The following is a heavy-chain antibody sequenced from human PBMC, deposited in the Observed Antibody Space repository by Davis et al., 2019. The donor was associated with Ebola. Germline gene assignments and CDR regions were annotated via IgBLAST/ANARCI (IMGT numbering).Heavy chain of an antibody. Sequence: ETLSLTCAVYGGSFSGYYWSWIRQPPGKGLEWIGEINHSGSTNYNPSLKSRVTISVDTSKNQFSLKLSSVTAADTAVYYCARGRGNIWGSYRSLYFDYWGQGTLVTVSS. V-gene: IGHV4-34*01. CDR1: GGSFSGYY. D-gene: IGHD3-16*02. J-gene: IGHJ4*02. CDR3: ARGRGNIWGSYRSLYFDY. CDR2: INHSGST.